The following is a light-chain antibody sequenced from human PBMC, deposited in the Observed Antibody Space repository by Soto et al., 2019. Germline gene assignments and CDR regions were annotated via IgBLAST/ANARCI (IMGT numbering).Light chain of an antibody. V-gene: IGKV3D-7*01. CDR2: GAS. CDR3: QQDYNLPRLT. Sequence: PVERVTLFCRASQSVSSSYLTWYQQKPGQAPRLLIYGASTRATSIPARFSGSGSGTDFTLTISSLQPEDFAVYYCQQDYNLPRLTFGGGTKVDIK. CDR1: QSVSSSY. J-gene: IGKJ4*01.